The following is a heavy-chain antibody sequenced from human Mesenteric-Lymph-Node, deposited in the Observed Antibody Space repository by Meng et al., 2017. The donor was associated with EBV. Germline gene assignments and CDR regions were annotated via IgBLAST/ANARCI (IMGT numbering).Heavy chain of an antibody. CDR2: INRIGGT. J-gene: IGHJ5*02. Sequence: QLQLTQLRTGLLKPPQTLSLTCAVYDVSFSNYYWRWIRQSPEKGLEWIGEINRIGGTDYNPSLKSRVTISVDTSKNQFSLRLSSVTAADTAVYYCARGYTYNYESGVPPFDLWGHGTLVTVSS. CDR3: ARGYTYNYESGVPPFDL. V-gene: IGHV4-34*01. D-gene: IGHD3-22*01. CDR1: DVSFSNYY.